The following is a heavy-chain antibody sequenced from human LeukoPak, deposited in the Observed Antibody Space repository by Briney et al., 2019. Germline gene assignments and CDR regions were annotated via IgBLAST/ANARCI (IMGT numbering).Heavy chain of an antibody. Sequence: GASVKVSCKASGYTFTSYDINWVRQATGQGLEWMGWMNPNSGNTGYAQKFQGRVTITRNTSISTAYMELSSLRSEDTAVYYCARGFRNGTYYDFWSGYFRVYSARGPEYNWFDPWGQGTLVTVSS. CDR2: MNPNSGNT. CDR1: GYTFTSYD. V-gene: IGHV1-8*03. CDR3: ARGFRNGTYYDFWSGYFRVYSARGPEYNWFDP. J-gene: IGHJ5*02. D-gene: IGHD3-3*01.